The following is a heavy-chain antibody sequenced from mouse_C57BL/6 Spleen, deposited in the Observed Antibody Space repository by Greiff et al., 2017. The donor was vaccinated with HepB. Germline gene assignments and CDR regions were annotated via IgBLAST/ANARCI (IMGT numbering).Heavy chain of an antibody. CDR1: GFSLTSYG. V-gene: IGHV2-3*01. CDR2: MWGDGST. D-gene: IGHD1-1*01. CDR3: AKPDYYYGFDY. Sequence: GQLQQSGPGLVAPSQSLCITCTVSGFSLTSYGVSWVRQPPGKGLEWLGVMWGDGSTNYHSALISRLSISKDNSKSQVFLKLNSLQTDDTATYYCAKPDYYYGFDYWGQGTTLTVSS. J-gene: IGHJ2*01.